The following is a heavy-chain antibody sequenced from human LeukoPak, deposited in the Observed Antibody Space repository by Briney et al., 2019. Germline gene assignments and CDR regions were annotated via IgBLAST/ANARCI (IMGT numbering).Heavy chain of an antibody. D-gene: IGHD2-15*01. CDR1: GYSISSGYY. CDR3: ASRVAPTILDAFDI. Sequence: KPSETLSLTCTVSGYSISSGYYWGWIRQPPGKGLEWIGSIYHSGSTYYNPSLKSRVTISVDTSKNQFSLKLSSVTAADTAVYYCASRVAPTILDAFDIWGQGTMVTVSS. J-gene: IGHJ3*02. V-gene: IGHV4-38-2*02. CDR2: IYHSGST.